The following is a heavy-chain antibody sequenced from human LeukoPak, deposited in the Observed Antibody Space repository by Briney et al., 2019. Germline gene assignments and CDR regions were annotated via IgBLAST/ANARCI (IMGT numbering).Heavy chain of an antibody. J-gene: IGHJ6*02. CDR1: GGSISSSSYY. Sequence: SETLSLTCTVSGGSISSSSYYWGWIRQPPGKGLEWIGSIYYSGSTYYNPSLKSRVTISVDTSKNQFSLKLSSVTAADTAVYYCAREAIAAAGGGGMDVWGQGTTVTVSS. V-gene: IGHV4-39*07. D-gene: IGHD6-13*01. CDR3: AREAIAAAGGGGMDV. CDR2: IYYSGST.